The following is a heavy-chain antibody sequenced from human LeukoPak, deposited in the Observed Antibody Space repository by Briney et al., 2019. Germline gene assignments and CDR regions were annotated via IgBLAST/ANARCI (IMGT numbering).Heavy chain of an antibody. J-gene: IGHJ4*02. CDR2: ISSSSSYI. Sequence: PGGSLRLSCAASGFTFSSYSMNWVRQAPGKGLEWVSSISSSSSYIYYADSVKGRFTISRDNAKNSLYLQMNSLRAEDTALYYCARGKGYSSSSGYDYWGQGTLVTVSS. CDR1: GFTFSSYS. V-gene: IGHV3-21*04. D-gene: IGHD6-6*01. CDR3: ARGKGYSSSSGYDY.